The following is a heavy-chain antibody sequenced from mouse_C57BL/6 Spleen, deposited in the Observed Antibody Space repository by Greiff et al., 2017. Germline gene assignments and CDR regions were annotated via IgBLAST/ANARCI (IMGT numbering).Heavy chain of an antibody. D-gene: IGHD1-1*01. CDR2: IYPGSGNT. CDR1: GYSFTSYY. Sequence: QVQLQQSGPELVKPGASVKISCKASGYSFTSYYIHWVKQRPVQGLEWIGWIYPGSGNTKYNEKFKGKATLTADTSSSTAYMQLSSLTSEDSAVYYCAREGDYYGSSSSYWYFDVWGTGTTVTVSS. CDR3: AREGDYYGSSSSYWYFDV. V-gene: IGHV1-66*01. J-gene: IGHJ1*03.